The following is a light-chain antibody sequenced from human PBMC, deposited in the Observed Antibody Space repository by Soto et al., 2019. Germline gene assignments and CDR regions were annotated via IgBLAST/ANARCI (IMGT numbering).Light chain of an antibody. CDR3: QSYDSSLSAWV. Sequence: QSVLTQPPSVSGAPGQRVTISCTGSSSDIGAGYDVHWYQQLPETAPKLLIFGNSNRPSGVSDRFSGSKSGTSASLAITGLQAEDEADYYCQSYDSSLSAWVFGGGTQLTVL. CDR2: GNS. CDR1: SSDIGAGYD. V-gene: IGLV1-40*01. J-gene: IGLJ3*02.